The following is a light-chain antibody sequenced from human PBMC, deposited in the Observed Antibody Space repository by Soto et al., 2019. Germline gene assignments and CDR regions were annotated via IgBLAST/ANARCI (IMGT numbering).Light chain of an antibody. Sequence: QSALTQPRSVSGSPGQSVTISCTGTSSDVGGYNYVSWYQQHPGKAPKLMIYDVSKRPSGVPDRFSGSKSGNTASLTISGLQAEDEADYYCCSYAGIYTLYVFGTGTKLTVL. CDR2: DVS. V-gene: IGLV2-11*01. CDR3: CSYAGIYTLYV. CDR1: SSDVGGYNY. J-gene: IGLJ1*01.